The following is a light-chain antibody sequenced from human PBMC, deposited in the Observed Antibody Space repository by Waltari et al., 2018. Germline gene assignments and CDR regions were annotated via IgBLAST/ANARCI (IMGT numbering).Light chain of an antibody. Sequence: QSVLTQPPSASGTPGQRVTIPCSGSSSNIGINYVYWYQHLPGTAPKLLIYKNNQRPSGVPDRFSGSKSGTSASLAISGLRSEDEADYYCTVWDASLSAWVFGGGTKVTVL. J-gene: IGLJ3*02. CDR2: KNN. V-gene: IGLV1-47*01. CDR1: SSNIGINY. CDR3: TVWDASLSAWV.